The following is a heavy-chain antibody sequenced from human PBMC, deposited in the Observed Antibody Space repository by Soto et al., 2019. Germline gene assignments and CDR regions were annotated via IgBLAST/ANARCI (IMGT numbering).Heavy chain of an antibody. D-gene: IGHD5-12*01. CDR3: ARGSRMATIKGAFDI. CDR1: GGSISSGGYY. CDR2: IYYSGST. Sequence: QVQLQESGPGLVKPSQTLSLTCTVSGGSISSGGYYWSWIRQHPGKGLEWIGYIYYSGSTYYNPSRKSRVTRSVDTSKNQFSLKLSSVTAADTAVYYCARGSRMATIKGAFDIWGQGTMVTVSS. J-gene: IGHJ3*02. V-gene: IGHV4-31*03.